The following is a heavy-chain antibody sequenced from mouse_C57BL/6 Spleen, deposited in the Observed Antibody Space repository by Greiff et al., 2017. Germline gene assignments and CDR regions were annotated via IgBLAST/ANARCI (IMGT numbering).Heavy chain of an antibody. CDR1: GFNIKDDY. J-gene: IGHJ2*01. CDR2: IDPENGDT. CDR3: TPGSSGYVDY. V-gene: IGHV14-4*01. Sequence: EVQVVESGAELVRPGASVKLSCTASGFNIKDDYMHWVKQRPEQGLEWIGWIDPENGDTEYASKFQGKATITADTSSNTAYLQLSSLTSEDTAVYYCTPGSSGYVDYWGQGTTLTVSS. D-gene: IGHD3-2*02.